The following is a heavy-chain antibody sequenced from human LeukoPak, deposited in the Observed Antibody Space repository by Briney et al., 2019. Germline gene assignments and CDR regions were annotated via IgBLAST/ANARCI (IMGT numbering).Heavy chain of an antibody. D-gene: IGHD6-13*01. V-gene: IGHV3-21*01. J-gene: IGHJ4*02. Sequence: PGGSLRLSCAASGFTFNSYSMNWVRQAPGKGLEWVSSISSSSSYIYYADSVKGRFTISRDNAKNSLYLQMNSLRVEDTAIYYCARAGGTSWADYWGQGTLVTVSS. CDR3: ARAGGTSWADY. CDR2: ISSSSSYI. CDR1: GFTFNSYS.